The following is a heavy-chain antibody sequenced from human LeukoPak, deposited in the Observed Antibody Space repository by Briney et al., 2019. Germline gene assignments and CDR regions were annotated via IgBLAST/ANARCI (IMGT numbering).Heavy chain of an antibody. CDR3: ARLPGDGMDV. V-gene: IGHV3-21*01. CDR1: GFTFSTYS. Sequence: GGSLTLSCAASGFTFSTYSMNWVRQAPGKGLEWVSSISGSSSYIYYADSVKGRFTISRDNAKNSLYLQMNSLRAEDTAVYYCARLPGDGMDVWGQGTTVTVSS. CDR2: ISGSSSYI. D-gene: IGHD1-14*01. J-gene: IGHJ6*02.